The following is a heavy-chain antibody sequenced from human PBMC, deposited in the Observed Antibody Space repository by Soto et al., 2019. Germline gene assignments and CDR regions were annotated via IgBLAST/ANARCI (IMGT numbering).Heavy chain of an antibody. D-gene: IGHD3-16*01. V-gene: IGHV2-5*02. CDR3: AHIDPELLTVGGHGGFDY. CDR2: IYWDDDK. CDR1: GFSLTSGVG. Sequence: QITLKESGPTLVRPPQTLTLTCTFSGFSLTSGVGVGWIRQPPGKALEWLALIYWDDDKRYSPSLKNRLTISKDTSKNQVVLTMTNVGPVDTATYFCAHIDPELLTVGGHGGFDYWGQGTLVTVSS. J-gene: IGHJ4*02.